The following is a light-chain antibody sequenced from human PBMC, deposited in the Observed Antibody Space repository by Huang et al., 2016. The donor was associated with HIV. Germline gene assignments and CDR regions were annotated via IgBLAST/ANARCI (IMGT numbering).Light chain of an antibody. Sequence: EIVLTQSPATLSLSPGERATFSCRASQSVSSDLAWYQQKPGQAPRLLIYDAANRATGIPARFSGSGSGTDFTLTISSLEPEDFAVYYCQQRSNWPTFGPGTKVDIK. CDR2: DAA. J-gene: IGKJ3*01. V-gene: IGKV3-11*01. CDR1: QSVSSD. CDR3: QQRSNWPT.